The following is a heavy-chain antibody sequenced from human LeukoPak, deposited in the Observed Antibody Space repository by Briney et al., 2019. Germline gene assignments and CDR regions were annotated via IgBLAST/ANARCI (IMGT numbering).Heavy chain of an antibody. CDR1: GGSISSGGYY. CDR2: IYYSGST. D-gene: IGHD1-26*01. J-gene: IGHJ6*02. V-gene: IGHV4-31*03. Sequence: SETLSLTCTVSGGSISSGGYYWSWIRQHPGKGLEWIGYIYYSGSTYYNPSLKSRVTISVDTSKNQFSLKLSSVTAADTAVYYCARVTWWENYYGMDVWAQGTTVTVSS. CDR3: ARVTWWENYYGMDV.